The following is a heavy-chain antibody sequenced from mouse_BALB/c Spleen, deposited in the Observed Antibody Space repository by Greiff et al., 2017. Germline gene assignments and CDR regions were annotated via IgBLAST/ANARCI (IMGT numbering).Heavy chain of an antibody. D-gene: IGHD2-4*01. CDR2: ISSGGST. CDR1: GFTFSSYA. J-gene: IGHJ3*01. V-gene: IGHV5-6-5*01. CDR3: ARADYDYDFFAY. Sequence: EVMLVESGGGLVKPGGSLKLSCAASGFTFSSYAMSWVRQTPEKRLEWVASISSGGSTYYPDSVKGRFTISRDNARNILYLQMSSLRSEDTAMYYCARADYDYDFFAYWGQGTLVTVSA.